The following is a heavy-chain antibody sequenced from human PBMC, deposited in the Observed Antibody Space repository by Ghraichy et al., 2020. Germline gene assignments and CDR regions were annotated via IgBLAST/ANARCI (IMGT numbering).Heavy chain of an antibody. CDR2: SSSSSSYI. CDR1: GFTFSSYS. Sequence: GSLRLSCAASGFTFSSYSMNWVRQAPGKGLEWVSSSSSSSSYIYYADSVKGRFTISRDNAKNSLYLQMNSLRAEDTAVYYCARDLGYSYANSPYYYYYGMDVWGQGTTVTVSS. CDR3: ARDLGYSYANSPYYYYYGMDV. D-gene: IGHD5-18*01. J-gene: IGHJ6*02. V-gene: IGHV3-21*01.